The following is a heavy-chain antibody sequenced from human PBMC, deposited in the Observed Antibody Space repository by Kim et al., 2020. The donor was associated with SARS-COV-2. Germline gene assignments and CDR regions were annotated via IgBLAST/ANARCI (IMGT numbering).Heavy chain of an antibody. CDR3: ARVYLSGYYYGP. J-gene: IGHJ5*02. CDR2: IKQDGSEK. V-gene: IGHV3-7*01. CDR1: GFTFSSYW. D-gene: IGHD3-22*01. Sequence: GGSLRLSCAASGFTFSSYWMSWVRQAPGKGLEWVANIKQDGSEKYYVDSVKGRFTNSRDNAKNSLYLQMNSLRAEDTAVYYCARVYLSGYYYGPWGQGTLGTGFS.